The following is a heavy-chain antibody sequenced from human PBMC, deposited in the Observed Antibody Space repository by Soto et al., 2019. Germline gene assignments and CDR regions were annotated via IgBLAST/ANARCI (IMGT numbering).Heavy chain of an antibody. CDR1: GGTFSSYA. Sequence: AASVKVSCKASGGTFSSYAISWVRQAPGQGLEWMGGIIPIFGTANYAQKFQGRVTITADKSTSTAYMELSSLRSEDTAVYYCARDRSYYDFWSGYFSPPNYYGMDVWGQGTTVTVS. CDR3: ARDRSYYDFWSGYFSPPNYYGMDV. J-gene: IGHJ6*02. V-gene: IGHV1-69*06. D-gene: IGHD3-3*01. CDR2: IIPIFGTA.